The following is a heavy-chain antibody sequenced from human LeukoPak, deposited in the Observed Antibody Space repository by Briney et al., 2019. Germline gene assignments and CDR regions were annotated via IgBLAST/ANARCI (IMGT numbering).Heavy chain of an antibody. J-gene: IGHJ3*02. Sequence: ASVKVSCKASGYTFTSYAMHWVRQAPGQRLEWMGWINAGNGNTKYSQEFQGRVTITRDTSASTAYMELSSLRSEDMAVYYCARDISGSYGHWGAFDIWGQGTMVTVSS. CDR3: ARDISGSYGHWGAFDI. V-gene: IGHV1-3*03. CDR1: GYTFTSYA. CDR2: INAGNGNT. D-gene: IGHD1-26*01.